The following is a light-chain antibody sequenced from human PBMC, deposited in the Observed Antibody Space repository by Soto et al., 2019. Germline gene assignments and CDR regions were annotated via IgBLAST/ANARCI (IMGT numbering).Light chain of an antibody. Sequence: DIQMTQSPSSLSASVGDRVTMTCRASQSISDRLAWYQQKPGKAPKLLIYDASTLESGVPSRFSGSGSGTEFTLTISGLQPDDFATYYCQQYMSYSFGQGTKVDIK. CDR3: QQYMSYS. CDR2: DAS. V-gene: IGKV1-5*01. J-gene: IGKJ1*01. CDR1: QSISDR.